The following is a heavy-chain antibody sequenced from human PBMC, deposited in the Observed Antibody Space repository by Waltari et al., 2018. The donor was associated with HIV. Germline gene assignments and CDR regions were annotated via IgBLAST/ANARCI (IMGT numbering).Heavy chain of an antibody. J-gene: IGHJ4*02. CDR1: GGTFSSYA. D-gene: IGHD3-22*01. CDR3: ARVVAPDSSGYYFDY. CDR2: IIPIFGTA. Sequence: QVQLVQSGAEVKKPGSSVKVSCKASGGTFSSYAIRWVRQAPGQGLGWMGGIIPIFGTANDAQKGQGRVTITEGESTSTAYMGLSSLRSEDTAVYYCARVVAPDSSGYYFDYWGQGTLVTVSS. V-gene: IGHV1-69*12.